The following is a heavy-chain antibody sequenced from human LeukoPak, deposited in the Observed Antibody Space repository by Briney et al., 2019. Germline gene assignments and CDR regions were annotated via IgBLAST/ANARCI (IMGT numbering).Heavy chain of an antibody. Sequence: PGGSLRLSCAASGFTFSSYWMHWVRQAPGKGLVWVSHIKYEGSNTNYADSVKGRFTISRDNAKNTLYLQMNSLRAEDTAVYSCARTRYSNAYDYWGQGTLVPVSS. D-gene: IGHD5-18*01. V-gene: IGHV3-74*01. CDR1: GFTFSSYW. CDR3: ARTRYSNAYDY. CDR2: IKYEGSNT. J-gene: IGHJ4*02.